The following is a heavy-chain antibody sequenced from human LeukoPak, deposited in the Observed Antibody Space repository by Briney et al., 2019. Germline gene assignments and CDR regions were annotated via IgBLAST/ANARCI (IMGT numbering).Heavy chain of an antibody. V-gene: IGHV3-7*01. J-gene: IGHJ4*02. CDR1: GFTFSNHW. D-gene: IGHD3-22*01. CDR3: ARDPLRLLLFDY. CDR2: IKQDGSLK. Sequence: GGSLRLSCAASGFTFSNHWMSWVRQAPGKGLEWVANIKQDGSLKYYVDSVKGRFTISRDNAKNSLYLQMNSLRAEDTAVYYCARDPLRLLLFDYWGQGTLVTVSS.